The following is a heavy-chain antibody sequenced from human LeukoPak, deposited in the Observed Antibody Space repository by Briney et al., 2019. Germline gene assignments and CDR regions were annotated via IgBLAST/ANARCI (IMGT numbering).Heavy chain of an antibody. Sequence: SETLSLTCAVHGGSFSGYYWSWIRQPPGKGLEWIGEINHSGSTNYNPSLKSRVTISVDTSENQFSLKLSSVTDADTAVYYCARMAAMVTLDYWGQGTLVTVSS. CDR3: ARMAAMVTLDY. J-gene: IGHJ4*02. V-gene: IGHV4-34*01. CDR2: INHSGST. D-gene: IGHD5-18*01. CDR1: GGSFSGYY.